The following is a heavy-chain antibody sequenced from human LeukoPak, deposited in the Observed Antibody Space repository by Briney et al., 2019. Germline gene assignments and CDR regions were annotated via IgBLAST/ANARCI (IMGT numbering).Heavy chain of an antibody. J-gene: IGHJ4*02. CDR1: GYTFTGYY. V-gene: IGHV1-2*02. CDR2: INPNIGGT. CDR3: ARDHRSSSWYSD. D-gene: IGHD6-13*01. Sequence: ASVKVSRKASGYTFTGYYMHWVRQAPGQGLEWMGWINPNIGGTNYAQKFQGRVTMTRDTSISTAYMELSRLRSDDTAVYYCARDHRSSSWYSDWGQGTLVTVSS.